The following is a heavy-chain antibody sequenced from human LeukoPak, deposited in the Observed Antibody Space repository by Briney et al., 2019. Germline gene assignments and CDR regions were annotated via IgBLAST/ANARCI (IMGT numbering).Heavy chain of an antibody. V-gene: IGHV3-30-3*01. D-gene: IGHD2-15*01. J-gene: IGHJ3*02. Sequence: PGGSLRLSCAASGLTFSSYAMHWVRQAPGKGLEWVAVISYDGSNKYYADSVKGRFTISRDNSKNTLYLQMNSLRAEDTAVYYCAKDLVVVGYCSGGSCYGHDAFDIWGQGTMVTVSS. CDR3: AKDLVVVGYCSGGSCYGHDAFDI. CDR2: ISYDGSNK. CDR1: GLTFSSYA.